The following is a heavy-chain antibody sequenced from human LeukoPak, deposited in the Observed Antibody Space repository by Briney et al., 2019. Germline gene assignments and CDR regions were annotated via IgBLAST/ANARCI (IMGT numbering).Heavy chain of an antibody. CDR1: GFTFSTYA. D-gene: IGHD3-16*01. CDR2: VSGSGGST. Sequence: GGSLRLSRAASGFTFSTYAMSWVRQAPGKGLEWVSSVSGSGGSTYYAESVRGRFTISRDNSKNTLYLQMSSLRVEDTAVYFCAPRGSVIGDLYMAYWGQGTLVTVSS. J-gene: IGHJ4*02. V-gene: IGHV3-23*01. CDR3: APRGSVIGDLYMAY.